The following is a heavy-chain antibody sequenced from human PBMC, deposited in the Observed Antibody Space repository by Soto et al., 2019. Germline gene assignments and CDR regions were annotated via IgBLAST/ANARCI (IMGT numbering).Heavy chain of an antibody. Sequence: LRLSCAASGFTLSSYGMHWVRQAPGKGLEWVAVIWYDGSNKYYADSVRGRFTISRDNSKNTLYLQMNSLRAEDTAVYHCARDKDTAGTTSHYFDYWGQGTLVTVSS. V-gene: IGHV3-33*01. CDR3: ARDKDTAGTTSHYFDY. J-gene: IGHJ4*02. D-gene: IGHD6-19*01. CDR2: IWYDGSNK. CDR1: GFTLSSYG.